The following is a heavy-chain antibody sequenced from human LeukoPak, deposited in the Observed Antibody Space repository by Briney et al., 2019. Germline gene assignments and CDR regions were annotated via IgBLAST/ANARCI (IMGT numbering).Heavy chain of an antibody. CDR1: GFTFSSYG. D-gene: IGHD6-19*01. Sequence: GGSLRLSCAASGFTFSSYGMHWVRQAPGKGLEWVAVISYDGSNKYYADSVKGRFTISRDNSKNTLYLQMNSLRAEDTAVYYCAKDSLIAVAGPRSVDYWGQGTLVTVSS. V-gene: IGHV3-30*18. J-gene: IGHJ4*02. CDR3: AKDSLIAVAGPRSVDY. CDR2: ISYDGSNK.